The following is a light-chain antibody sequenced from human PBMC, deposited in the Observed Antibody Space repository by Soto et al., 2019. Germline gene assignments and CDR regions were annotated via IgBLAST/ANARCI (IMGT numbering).Light chain of an antibody. CDR2: EVT. Sequence: HSALTQPPSASGSPGQSVTISCTGTSSDVGNYNYVSWYQQHPGEAPKLLIYEVTKRPSGVPDRFSGSKSGNTASLTVSGLQAEDEADYYCSSYAGSSDWVFGGGTKLTVL. CDR1: SSDVGNYNY. J-gene: IGLJ3*02. V-gene: IGLV2-8*01. CDR3: SSYAGSSDWV.